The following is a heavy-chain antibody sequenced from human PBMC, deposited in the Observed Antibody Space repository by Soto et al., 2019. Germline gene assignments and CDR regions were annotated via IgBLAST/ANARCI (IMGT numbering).Heavy chain of an antibody. J-gene: IGHJ4*02. Sequence: GGSLRLSCGASGFTFSGYGMHWVRQAPGKGLEWVAVISYDGSNKYYADSVKGRFTISRDNSKNTLYLQMNSLRAEDTAVYYCASVVVVTAILRPNFDYWGQGTLVTVSS. V-gene: IGHV3-30*03. D-gene: IGHD2-21*02. CDR3: ASVVVVTAILRPNFDY. CDR2: ISYDGSNK. CDR1: GFTFSGYG.